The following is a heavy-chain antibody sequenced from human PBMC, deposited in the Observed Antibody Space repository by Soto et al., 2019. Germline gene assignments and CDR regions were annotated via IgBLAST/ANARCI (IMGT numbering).Heavy chain of an antibody. CDR1: GLTFSSFE. V-gene: IGHV3-48*03. J-gene: IGHJ4*02. CDR3: ATRSTDYYFY. Sequence: GGSLRLSRAVSGLTFSSFEMDWVRQAAGKGPEWISYISRGATTTYYADSVRGRFTISRDDAENSVFLQMDSLRVEDTAIYFCATRSTDYYFYWGQGTLVTVSS. CDR2: ISRGATTT. D-gene: IGHD3-9*01.